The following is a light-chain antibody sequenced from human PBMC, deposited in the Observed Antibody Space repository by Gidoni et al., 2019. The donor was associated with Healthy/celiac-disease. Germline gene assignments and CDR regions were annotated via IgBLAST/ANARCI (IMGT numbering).Light chain of an antibody. V-gene: IGKV3-20*01. J-gene: IGKJ5*01. Sequence: EIVLTQSPGTLSLSPGERATLSCRASQSVSSSYLAWYQQKPGQAPRLLIYGASSRATGIPDRFSGSGSVTDFTLTISRLEPEDLAVYYCQQYGSSPGVTFGQGTRLEIK. CDR2: GAS. CDR3: QQYGSSPGVT. CDR1: QSVSSSY.